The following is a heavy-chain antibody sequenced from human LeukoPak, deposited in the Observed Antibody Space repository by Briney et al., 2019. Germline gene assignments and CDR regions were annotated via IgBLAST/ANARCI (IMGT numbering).Heavy chain of an antibody. CDR2: IYPGDSDT. V-gene: IGHV5-51*01. J-gene: IGHJ3*02. D-gene: IGHD3-10*01. CDR3: ASLFRDDVFDI. CDR1: GYSFSSYW. Sequence: GESLKISCEGSGYSFSSYWIGWVRQMPGKGLEWMGIIYPGDSDTRYSPSFQGQVSISAVKSIRTAYLQWSSLKASDTAMYYCASLFRDDVFDIWGQGTMVTVSS.